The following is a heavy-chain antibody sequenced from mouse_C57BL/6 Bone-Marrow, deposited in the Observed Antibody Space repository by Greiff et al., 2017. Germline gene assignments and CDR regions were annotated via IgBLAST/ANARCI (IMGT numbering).Heavy chain of an antibody. CDR3: ARSGDYGSSISYWYFDV. CDR2: IDPSDSYT. D-gene: IGHD1-1*01. Sequence: QVQLQQPGAELVRPGTSVKLSCKASGYTFTSYWMHWVKQRPGQGLEWIGVIDPSDSYTNYNQKFKGKATLTVDTSSSTAYMQLSSLTSEDSAVYYCARSGDYGSSISYWYFDVWGTGTTVTVSS. J-gene: IGHJ1*03. CDR1: GYTFTSYW. V-gene: IGHV1-59*01.